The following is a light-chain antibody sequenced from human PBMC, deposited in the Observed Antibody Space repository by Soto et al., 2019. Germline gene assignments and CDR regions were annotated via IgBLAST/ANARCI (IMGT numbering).Light chain of an antibody. CDR2: GAS. CDR1: QSVSNNY. CDR3: QQYGSSGT. V-gene: IGKV3-20*01. J-gene: IGKJ1*01. Sequence: SVLTRSPGTLYQSPGERATLSCRASQSVSNNYLAWYQQKPGQAPRLLIYGASNRATGIPDRFSGSGSGTDFTLTISRLEPEDFAVYYCQQYGSSGTFGQGPRWIS.